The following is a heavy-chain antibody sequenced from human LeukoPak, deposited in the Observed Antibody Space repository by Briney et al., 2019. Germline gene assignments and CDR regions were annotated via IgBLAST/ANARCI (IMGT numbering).Heavy chain of an antibody. CDR3: ARGWRRGEGGYGY. Sequence: PSETLSLTCAVSGGSISSNNWWIWVRQSPEKGLEWIGEIYHDGSTNYNPSLKSRVTISVDTSKNQFSLKLSSVTAADTAVYYCARGWRRGEGGYGYWGQGTLVTVSS. V-gene: IGHV4-4*02. D-gene: IGHD5-12*01. CDR2: IYHDGST. J-gene: IGHJ4*02. CDR1: GGSISSNNW.